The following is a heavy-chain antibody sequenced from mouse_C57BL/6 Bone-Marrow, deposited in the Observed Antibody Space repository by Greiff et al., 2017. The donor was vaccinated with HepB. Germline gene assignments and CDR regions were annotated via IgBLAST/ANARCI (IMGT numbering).Heavy chain of an antibody. CDR1: GFTFSDYG. Sequence: EVMLVESGGGLVQPGGSLKLSCAASGFTFSDYGMAWVRQAPRKGPEWVAFISNLAYSIYYADTVTGRFTISKENAKNTLYLEMSSMRSEDTAMYYCARRGDYDPYWYFDVWGTGTTVTVSS. J-gene: IGHJ1*03. D-gene: IGHD2-4*01. CDR2: ISNLAYSI. CDR3: ARRGDYDPYWYFDV. V-gene: IGHV5-15*01.